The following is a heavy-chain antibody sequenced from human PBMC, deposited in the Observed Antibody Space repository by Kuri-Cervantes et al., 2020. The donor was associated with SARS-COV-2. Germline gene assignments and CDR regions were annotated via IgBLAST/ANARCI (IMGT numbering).Heavy chain of an antibody. CDR2: ISAYNGNT. CDR3: ARVLICGGSCYAFDI. V-gene: IGHV1-18*01. D-gene: IGHD2-15*01. J-gene: IGHJ3*02. CDR1: GSTFTSYG. Sequence: ASVTVSCKPSGSTFTSYGISWVRQAPGQGLEWMGWISAYNGNTNYAQKLQGRVTMTTDTSTSTAYMELRSLRSDDTAVYYCARVLICGGSCYAFDIWGQGTMVTVSS.